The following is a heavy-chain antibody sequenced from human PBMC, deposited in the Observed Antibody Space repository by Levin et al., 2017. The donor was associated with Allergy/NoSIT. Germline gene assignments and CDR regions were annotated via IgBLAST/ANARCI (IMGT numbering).Heavy chain of an antibody. D-gene: IGHD3-16*01. CDR2: IQFDGNNI. V-gene: IGHV3-33*01. Sequence: GESLKISCAASGFTFNSFAMNWVRQAPGKGLEWVAVIQFDGNNINYVDSVKGRFTISRDNSMNTLHLQMNSLRAEDTAVYYCARGVYGGAFDIWGQGTMVTVSS. J-gene: IGHJ3*02. CDR3: ARGVYGGAFDI. CDR1: GFTFNSFA.